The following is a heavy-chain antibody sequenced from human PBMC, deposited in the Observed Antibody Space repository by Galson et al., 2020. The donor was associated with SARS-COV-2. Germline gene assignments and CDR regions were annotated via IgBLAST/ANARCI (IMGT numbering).Heavy chain of an antibody. D-gene: IGHD3-10*01. CDR1: GFTFSYHS. J-gene: IGHJ4*02. Sequence: GESLKISCAASGFTFSYHSMNWVRQAPGKGLEWVSSISTSSTYIYYADSLKGRFTISRDNAKNSLYLEMNSLRADDTAVYYCARVAYSSSGAFDYWGQGTLVTVSS. CDR2: ISTSSTYI. CDR3: ARVAYSSSGAFDY. V-gene: IGHV3-21*01.